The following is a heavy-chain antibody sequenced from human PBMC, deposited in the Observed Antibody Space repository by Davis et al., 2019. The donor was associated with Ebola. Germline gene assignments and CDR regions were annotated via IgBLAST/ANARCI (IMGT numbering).Heavy chain of an antibody. Sequence: GESLKISCAASGFTFSSYAMTWVRQAPGKGLEWVSGISSSGTTTYYVDSVKGRFTISRDNSKNTLYLQMNSLRAEDTAVYYCAKGGGSYGNWYFDLWGRGTLVTVSS. V-gene: IGHV3-23*01. J-gene: IGHJ2*01. CDR3: AKGGGSYGNWYFDL. D-gene: IGHD1-26*01. CDR2: ISSSGTTT. CDR1: GFTFSSYA.